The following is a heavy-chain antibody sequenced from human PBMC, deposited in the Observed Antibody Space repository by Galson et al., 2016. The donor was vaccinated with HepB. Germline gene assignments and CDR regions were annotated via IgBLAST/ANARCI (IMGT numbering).Heavy chain of an antibody. Sequence: ETLSLTCLVSGGSIVNKNYYWGWIRQPPGKGLEWIANVYYSGNTYYNPSLRSRVSISVDKSKNHFSLRLAAVTAADTAVYYCARMFGSGWYVGWTGFDPWGQGTLVTVSS. CDR1: GGSIVNKNYY. V-gene: IGHV4-39*02. CDR3: ARMFGSGWYVGWTGFDP. CDR2: VYYSGNT. J-gene: IGHJ5*02. D-gene: IGHD6-19*01.